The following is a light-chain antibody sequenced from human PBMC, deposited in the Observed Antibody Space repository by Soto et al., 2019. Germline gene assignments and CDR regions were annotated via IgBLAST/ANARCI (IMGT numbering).Light chain of an antibody. CDR3: MQALQSPWT. J-gene: IGKJ1*01. V-gene: IGKV2-28*01. CDR1: QSLLHSNGYNY. CDR2: LGS. Sequence: DIVMTQSPLSLHVTPGEPASISCRSSQSLLHSNGYNYLDWYLQKPGQSPQLLIYLGSNRASGVPDRCSGSGSGTDFTLKISRGEAEDVGVYYCMQALQSPWTGGQGTKVEIK.